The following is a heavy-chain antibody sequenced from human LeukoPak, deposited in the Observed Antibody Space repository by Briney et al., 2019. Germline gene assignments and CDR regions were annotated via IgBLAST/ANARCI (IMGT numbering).Heavy chain of an antibody. Sequence: PSETLSLTCTVSGGSMSPYHWSWIRQPPGKGLEWIGYIYYSGSTNYNPSLKSRVTISVDTSKNQFSLKLSSVTAADTAVYYCARTDPCSGGSCYSIPYYYYGMDVWGQGTTVTVSS. CDR1: GGSMSPYH. V-gene: IGHV4-59*08. J-gene: IGHJ6*02. D-gene: IGHD2-15*01. CDR2: IYYSGST. CDR3: ARTDPCSGGSCYSIPYYYYGMDV.